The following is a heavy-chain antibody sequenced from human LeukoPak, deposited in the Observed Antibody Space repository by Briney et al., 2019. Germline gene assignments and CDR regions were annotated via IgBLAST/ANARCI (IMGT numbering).Heavy chain of an antibody. CDR1: GGSISSGSYY. CDR2: IYSSGST. Sequence: SETLSLTCTVSGGSISSGSYYWSWIRQPAGKGLEWIGRIYSSGSTNYNPSLKSRVTISVDTSKNQFSLKLSSVTAADTAVYYCASGYYDFWSGLHDYYYVDVWGKGTTVTVSS. V-gene: IGHV4-61*02. J-gene: IGHJ6*03. D-gene: IGHD3-3*01. CDR3: ASGYYDFWSGLHDYYYVDV.